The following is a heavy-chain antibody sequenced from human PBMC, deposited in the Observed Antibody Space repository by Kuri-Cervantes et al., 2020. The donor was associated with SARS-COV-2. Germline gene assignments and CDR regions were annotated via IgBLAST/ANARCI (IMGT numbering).Heavy chain of an antibody. D-gene: IGHD4-17*01. CDR3: ARVPTPYYYYYMDV. J-gene: IGHJ6*03. V-gene: IGHV4-38-2*02. Sequence: SETLSLTCTVSGYSISSGYYWSWIRQPPGKGLEWIGEINHSGSTNYNPSLKSRVTISVDTSKNQFSLKLSSVTAADTAVYYCARVPTPYYYYYMDVWGKGTTVTVSS. CDR1: GYSISSGYY. CDR2: INHSGST.